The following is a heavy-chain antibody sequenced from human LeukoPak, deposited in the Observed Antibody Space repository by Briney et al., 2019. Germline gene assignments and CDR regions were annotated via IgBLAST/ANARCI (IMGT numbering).Heavy chain of an antibody. D-gene: IGHD3-9*01. J-gene: IGHJ4*02. Sequence: SETLSLTCTVSGGSINSYYWSWIRQPPGKGLEWIGYIHHSGSTNYNPSLKSRVTISVDTSKNQLSLKLNSVSATGTAVYYCARHGDILTGYPFDYWGQGTLVTVSS. CDR3: ARHGDILTGYPFDY. V-gene: IGHV4-59*08. CDR1: GGSINSYY. CDR2: IHHSGST.